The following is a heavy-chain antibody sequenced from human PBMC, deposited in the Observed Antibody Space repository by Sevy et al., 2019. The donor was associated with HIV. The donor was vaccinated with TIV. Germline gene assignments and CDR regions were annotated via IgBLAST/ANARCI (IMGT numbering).Heavy chain of an antibody. CDR1: GYTFINYE. Sequence: AAVKVSCQASGYTFINYEIHWVRQAPGQGLEWMGIINPNGGSTGYAQNFQGRVTMTRDTSSSTVYMELSSLRSDDTAVYYCARATSCGGDCYYFDSWGPGTLVTVSS. J-gene: IGHJ4*02. CDR3: ARATSCGGDCYYFDS. D-gene: IGHD2-21*02. CDR2: INPNGGST. V-gene: IGHV1-46*01.